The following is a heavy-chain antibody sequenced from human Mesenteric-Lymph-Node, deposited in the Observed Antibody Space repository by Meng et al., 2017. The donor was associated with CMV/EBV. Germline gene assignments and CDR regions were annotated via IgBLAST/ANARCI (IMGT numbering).Heavy chain of an antibody. Sequence: SETLSLTCTVSGGSISGYYWSWIRQPPGKGLEWIGYIFTSGRTNHNPSLKSRVTISVDTSKNQFSLKLSSVSAADTAVYYCATYLVVPRNYQFDSWGQGTLVTVSS. CDR3: ATYLVVPRNYQFDS. CDR2: IFTSGRT. V-gene: IGHV4-59*01. D-gene: IGHD2-15*01. J-gene: IGHJ4*02. CDR1: GGSISGYY.